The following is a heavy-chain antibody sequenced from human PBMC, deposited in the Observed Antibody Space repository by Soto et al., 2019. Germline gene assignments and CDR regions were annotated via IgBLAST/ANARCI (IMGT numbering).Heavy chain of an antibody. J-gene: IGHJ6*04. Sequence: PSQTLSLTCAISGDSVSANSAAWNWIRQSPSRGLEWLGRTYYRSKWNYDYAESVKSRMTITPDTSNNQFSLQLNSVTPEDTAVYYCVRQPLATLALCGMDVRGKGTTGAVPS. CDR1: GDSVSANSAA. CDR2: TYYRSKWNY. CDR3: VRQPLATLALCGMDV. D-gene: IGHD6-6*01. V-gene: IGHV6-1*01.